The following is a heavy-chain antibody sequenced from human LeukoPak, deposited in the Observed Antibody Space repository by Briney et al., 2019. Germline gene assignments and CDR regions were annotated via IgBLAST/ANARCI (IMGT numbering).Heavy chain of an antibody. V-gene: IGHV1-69*13. CDR2: IIPIFGTA. J-gene: IGHJ5*02. D-gene: IGHD2-8*01. Sequence: GASVKVSCKASGGTFSSYAISWVRQAPGQGLEWMGGIIPIFGTANYAQKFQGRVTITADESTSTAYMELSSLRSEDTAVYYCAIELSAPNWFDPWGQGTLVTVSS. CDR3: AIELSAPNWFDP. CDR1: GGTFSSYA.